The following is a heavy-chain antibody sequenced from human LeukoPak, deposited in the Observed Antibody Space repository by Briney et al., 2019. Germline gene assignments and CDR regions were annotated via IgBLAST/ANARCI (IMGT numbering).Heavy chain of an antibody. CDR3: VRDLYNWNGLGY. V-gene: IGHV3-30*03. CDR2: VSYDGSNK. Sequence: GGSLRLSCAASGFTFSSCAMHWVRQAPGKGLEWVAVVSYDGSNKYYADSVKGRFTISRDNSNNTLYLQMNSLRAEDTAVYYCVRDLYNWNGLGYWGQGTLVTVSS. D-gene: IGHD1-20*01. CDR1: GFTFSSCA. J-gene: IGHJ4*02.